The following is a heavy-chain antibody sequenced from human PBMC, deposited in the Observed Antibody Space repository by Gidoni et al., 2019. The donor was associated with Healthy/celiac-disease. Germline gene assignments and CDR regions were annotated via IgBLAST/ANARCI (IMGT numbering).Heavy chain of an antibody. V-gene: IGHV3-48*02. Sequence: EVQLVESGGGLVQPGGSLRLSCAASGFTFSSYSMNWVRQAPGKGLEWVSYISSSSSTIYYADSVKGRFTISRDNAKNSLYLQMNSLRDEDTAVYYCARVFYYGSGSNHFDYWGQGTLVTVSS. CDR1: GFTFSSYS. CDR3: ARVFYYGSGSNHFDY. D-gene: IGHD3-10*01. J-gene: IGHJ4*02. CDR2: ISSSSSTI.